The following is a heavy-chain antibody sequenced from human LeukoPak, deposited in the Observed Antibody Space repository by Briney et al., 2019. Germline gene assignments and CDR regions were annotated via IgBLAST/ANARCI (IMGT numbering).Heavy chain of an antibody. CDR3: ARALSYSYGSMDF. V-gene: IGHV3-21*01. D-gene: IGHD5-18*01. CDR2: ISSGSKYI. Sequence: PGGSLRLSCAASGLTFSDYSMNWVRQAPGKGLEWASSISSGSKYIYNADSVKGRFTISRDNAKNSLYLQMNSLRAEDTAVYYCARALSYSYGSMDFWGQGTMVIVSS. J-gene: IGHJ4*02. CDR1: GLTFSDYS.